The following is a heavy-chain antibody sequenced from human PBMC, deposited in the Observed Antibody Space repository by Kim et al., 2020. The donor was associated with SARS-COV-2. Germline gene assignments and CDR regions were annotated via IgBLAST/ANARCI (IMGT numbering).Heavy chain of an antibody. CDR3: ARGNYDILTGYYQYFFDH. D-gene: IGHD3-9*01. J-gene: IGHJ4*02. V-gene: IGHV3-11*06. Sequence: KGRFTISREHAENSLYLQMHSLRAEDTAVYYCARGNYDILTGYYQYFFDHWGQGTLVTVSS.